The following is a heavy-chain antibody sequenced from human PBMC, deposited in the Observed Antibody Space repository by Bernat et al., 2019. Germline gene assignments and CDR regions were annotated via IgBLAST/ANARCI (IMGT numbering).Heavy chain of an antibody. CDR3: ASSGPSSNSWYVDY. V-gene: IGHV4-34*01. CDR1: GGSFSGYY. Sequence: QVQLQQWGAGLLKPSETLSLTCAVYGGSFSGYYWSWIRQPPGKGLEWIGEINHSGSTNYNPSLKSRVTISADTSKNQFSLKLSSVTAADTAVYYCASSGPSSNSWYVDYWGQGTLVTVSS. J-gene: IGHJ4*02. D-gene: IGHD1-26*01. CDR2: INHSGST.